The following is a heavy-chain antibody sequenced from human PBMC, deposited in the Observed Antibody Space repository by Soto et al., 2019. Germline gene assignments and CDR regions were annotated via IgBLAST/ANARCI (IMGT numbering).Heavy chain of an antibody. D-gene: IGHD2-15*01. J-gene: IGHJ6*03. CDR2: IYYSGST. CDR1: GGSLSSCRYD. V-gene: IGHV4-39*01. Sequence: PSGTLALTCTVSGGSLSSCRYDWGWNRQAPGEGLEGIWSIYYSGSTYYNPSLKSRVTISVDTSKNQFSLKLSSVTAADTAVYYCARLNGGCSGGSCYQRYYYYYYYMDVWGKGTTVTVSS. CDR3: ARLNGGCSGGSCYQRYYYYYYYMDV.